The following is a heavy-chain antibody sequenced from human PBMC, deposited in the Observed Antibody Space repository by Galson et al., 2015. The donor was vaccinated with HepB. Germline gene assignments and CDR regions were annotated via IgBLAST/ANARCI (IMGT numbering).Heavy chain of an antibody. Sequence: SLRLSCAASGFTFSSYAMHWVRQAPGKGLEWVAVISYDGSNKYYADSVKGRFTISRDNSKNTLYLQMNSLRAEDTAVYYCARTPPPDYGGNSHFDYWGQGTLVTVSS. V-gene: IGHV3-30-3*01. CDR1: GFTFSSYA. J-gene: IGHJ4*02. CDR3: ARTPPPDYGGNSHFDY. CDR2: ISYDGSNK. D-gene: IGHD4-23*01.